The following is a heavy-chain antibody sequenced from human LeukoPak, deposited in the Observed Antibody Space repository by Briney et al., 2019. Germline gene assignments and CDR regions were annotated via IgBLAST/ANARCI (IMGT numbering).Heavy chain of an antibody. J-gene: IGHJ5*02. CDR1: GCTFNNSA. CDR3: ARDVDGDYGSGCFDP. D-gene: IGHD4-17*01. CDR2: IMPLFGTA. Sequence: SSEKVSCKTSGCTFNNSAISWVRQAPGQGLEWLGGIMPLFGTAGYAQKFQGRVTITKDESTRTVYLELTSLTSDDTAMYYCARDVDGDYGSGCFDPWGQGTLVSVSS. V-gene: IGHV1-69*05.